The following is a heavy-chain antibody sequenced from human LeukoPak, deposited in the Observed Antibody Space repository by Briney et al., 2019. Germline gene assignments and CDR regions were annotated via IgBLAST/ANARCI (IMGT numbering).Heavy chain of an antibody. CDR2: ISGSGGST. D-gene: IGHD5-12*01. Sequence: GGSLRLSCAASGFTFSSYAMSWVRQATGKGLEWVSAISGSGGSTYYADSVRGRFTISRDNSKNTLYLQMNSLRAEDTAVYYCAKDIFAIVASGYFDYWGQGTLVTVSS. V-gene: IGHV3-23*01. CDR1: GFTFSSYA. J-gene: IGHJ4*02. CDR3: AKDIFAIVASGYFDY.